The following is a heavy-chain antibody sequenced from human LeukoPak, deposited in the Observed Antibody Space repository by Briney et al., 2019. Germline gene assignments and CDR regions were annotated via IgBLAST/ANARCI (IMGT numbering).Heavy chain of an antibody. D-gene: IGHD3-10*01. CDR1: GGSFSGYY. CDR2: INHSGST. J-gene: IGHJ4*02. Sequence: PSETLSLTCAVYGGSFSGYYWSWIRQPPGKGLEWIGEINHSGSTNYNPSLKSRVTISVDTSKNQFSLKLSSVTAADTAVYYCARVFNYGSGSYYNVWGQGTLVTVSS. CDR3: ARVFNYGSGSYYNV. V-gene: IGHV4-34*01.